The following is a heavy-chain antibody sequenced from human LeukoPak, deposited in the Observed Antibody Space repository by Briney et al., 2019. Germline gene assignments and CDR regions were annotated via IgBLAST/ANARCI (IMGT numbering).Heavy chain of an antibody. J-gene: IGHJ6*02. Sequence: GESLKIPCKGSGYSFTSYWIGWVGQMPGKGLEWMGIIYPGDSDTRYSPSFQGQVTLSADKSISTAYLQWSSLKASDTAMYYSTTGLEGSGMDVWGQGTTVTVSS. D-gene: IGHD1-14*01. CDR1: GYSFTSYW. CDR3: TTGLEGSGMDV. V-gene: IGHV5-51*01. CDR2: IYPGDSDT.